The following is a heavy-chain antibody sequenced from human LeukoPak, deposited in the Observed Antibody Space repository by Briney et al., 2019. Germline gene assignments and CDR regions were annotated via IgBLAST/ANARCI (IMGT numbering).Heavy chain of an antibody. Sequence: GGSLRLSCAASGFTFSRHWMYWVRQAPGKGLEWVANIKQDGSEKYYVDSVKGRFTISRDNAKNSLYLQMNSLRDEDTAVYYSARDHSTGRDFDYWGQGTLVTVSS. J-gene: IGHJ4*02. D-gene: IGHD2/OR15-2a*01. V-gene: IGHV3-7*01. CDR2: IKQDGSEK. CDR1: GFTFSRHW. CDR3: ARDHSTGRDFDY.